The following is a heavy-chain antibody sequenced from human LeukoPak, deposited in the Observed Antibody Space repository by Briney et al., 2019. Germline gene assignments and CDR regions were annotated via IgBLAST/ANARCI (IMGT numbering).Heavy chain of an antibody. V-gene: IGHV3-23*01. Sequence: GGSLRLSCVASGFTFSNYLMNWVRQAPGKGLEWVSGISHSGSSIYYADAVKGRFTISRDNSKNTLYLQMDRLRVEDTAVYYCARAPDYGGNSAVDYWGQGTLVTVSS. J-gene: IGHJ4*02. CDR2: ISHSGSSI. CDR3: ARAPDYGGNSAVDY. CDR1: GFTFSNYL. D-gene: IGHD4-23*01.